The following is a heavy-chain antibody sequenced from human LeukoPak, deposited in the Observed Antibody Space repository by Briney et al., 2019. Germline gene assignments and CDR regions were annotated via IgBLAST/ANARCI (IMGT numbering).Heavy chain of an antibody. D-gene: IGHD5-18*01. CDR1: GFTFYDYA. CDR2: VSGDGITT. J-gene: IGHJ4*02. CDR3: AKDKREINLWLILGY. Sequence: GGSLRLSCAVSGFTFYDYAMYWVRQAPGKGLEWVSVVSGDGITTYYADSVKGRFTISRDNSKNSLYLQMNSLRPEDTALYYCAKDKREINLWLILGYWGRGTLVTVSS. V-gene: IGHV3-43*02.